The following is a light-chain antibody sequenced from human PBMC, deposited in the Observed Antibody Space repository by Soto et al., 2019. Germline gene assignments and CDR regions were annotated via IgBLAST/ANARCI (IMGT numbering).Light chain of an antibody. CDR2: DDS. CDR1: NIGGKS. V-gene: IGLV3-21*02. Sequence: SYELTQPPSVSVAPGQTARITCGGNNIGGKSVHWYQQKPGQAPVLVVYDDSDRPSGIPDRFSGSNSGDTATLTIRRVEAGHEADYYCHVWHSSSDPYVLGTGTKVTVL. J-gene: IGLJ1*01. CDR3: HVWHSSSDPYV.